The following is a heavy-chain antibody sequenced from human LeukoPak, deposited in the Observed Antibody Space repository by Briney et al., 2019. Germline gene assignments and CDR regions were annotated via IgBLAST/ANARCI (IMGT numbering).Heavy chain of an antibody. V-gene: IGHV3-23*01. Sequence: GGSLRPSCAASGFTFSSYAMNWVRQAPGKGLEWVSAISGGGGGTCYADSVEGRFTISKDNSKNTLYLQMNSLRAEDTAVYYCAKKVGGVYAFDIWGQGTMVTVSS. J-gene: IGHJ3*02. CDR1: GFTFSSYA. D-gene: IGHD3-16*01. CDR3: AKKVGGVYAFDI. CDR2: ISGGGGGT.